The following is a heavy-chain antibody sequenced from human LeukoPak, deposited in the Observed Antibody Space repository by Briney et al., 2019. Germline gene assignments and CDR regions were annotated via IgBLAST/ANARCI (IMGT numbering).Heavy chain of an antibody. CDR2: VYHSGSL. V-gene: IGHV4-59*01. Sequence: SETLSLTCTVSGGSISSYSRNWIRQSPGKVLEWIGSVYHSGSLNYNPSLKSRVTIPVDTSKNQFSLNLSSVTAADTVVYYCVSSYGGYVLDYWGQGTLVIVSS. CDR3: VSSYGGYVLDY. D-gene: IGHD5-12*01. CDR1: GGSISSYS. J-gene: IGHJ4*02.